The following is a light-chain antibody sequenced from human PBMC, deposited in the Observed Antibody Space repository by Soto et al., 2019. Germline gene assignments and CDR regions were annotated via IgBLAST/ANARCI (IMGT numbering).Light chain of an antibody. CDR1: QSVSSY. V-gene: IGKV3-11*01. Sequence: EIVWTKSPSNLSLSPGERASLSCSASQSVSSYLAWYQQKPGQAPRLLIYDASNMATGIPARFSGSGSGTEFTLTISSLQSEDFAVYYCHQYNNWPPMTFGQGTRLEIK. J-gene: IGKJ5*01. CDR3: HQYNNWPPMT. CDR2: DAS.